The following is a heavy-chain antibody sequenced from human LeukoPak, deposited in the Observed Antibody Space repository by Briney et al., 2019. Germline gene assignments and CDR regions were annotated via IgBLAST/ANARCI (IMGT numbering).Heavy chain of an antibody. CDR2: INHDGRKK. CDR3: AKWMGRDS. D-gene: IGHD6-19*01. Sequence: GGSLRLSCAASGFTFSSYCMSWVRQAPGQGLEWVANINHDGRKKFYVDSVEGRFTIARDDTKTSLCLQMNSLRVEDTAVYYCAKWMGRDSWGQGTRVTVSS. J-gene: IGHJ4*02. V-gene: IGHV3-7*02. CDR1: GFTFSSYC.